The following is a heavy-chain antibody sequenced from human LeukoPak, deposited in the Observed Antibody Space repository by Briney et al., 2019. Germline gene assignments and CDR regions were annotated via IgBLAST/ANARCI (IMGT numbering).Heavy chain of an antibody. CDR3: SKDYYSSTLGGFDY. V-gene: IGHV3-9*01. J-gene: IGHJ4*02. CDR1: GFTFDDYA. Sequence: PGGSLRLSCAASGFTFDDYAMHWVRQAPGKGLEWVSGISWNSNSIGYADSVKGRFTISRDNAKNSLYLQMNSLTPEDTALYYCSKDYYSSTLGGFDYWGQGTLVTVSS. CDR2: ISWNSNSI. D-gene: IGHD2-2*01.